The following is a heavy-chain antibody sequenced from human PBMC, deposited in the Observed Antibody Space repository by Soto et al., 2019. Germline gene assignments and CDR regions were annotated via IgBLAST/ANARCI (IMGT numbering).Heavy chain of an antibody. V-gene: IGHV1-2*04. CDR1: GYTFTGYY. D-gene: IGHD6-13*01. CDR2: INPNSGGT. CDR3: ARYSSSDAVDS. J-gene: IGHJ3*02. Sequence: ASVTVSCTASGYTFTGYYMHWVRQAPGQVLEWMGWINPNSGGTNYAQKFQGWVTMTRDTSISTAYMELSRLRSDDTAVYYCARYSSSDAVDSWGQGTRVTFSS.